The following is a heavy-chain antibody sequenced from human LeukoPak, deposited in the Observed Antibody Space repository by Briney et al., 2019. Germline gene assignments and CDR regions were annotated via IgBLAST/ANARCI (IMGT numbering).Heavy chain of an antibody. Sequence: GRSLRLSCVASGFTFEDYAMHWVRQAPGKGREWVSGISWNSGSIGYADSVKGRFTISRDNAKNSLYLQMNSLRAEDTALYYCAKERSSGWSQPYYFDYWGQGTLVTVSS. CDR1: GFTFEDYA. V-gene: IGHV3-9*01. CDR2: ISWNSGSI. J-gene: IGHJ4*02. CDR3: AKERSSGWSQPYYFDY. D-gene: IGHD6-19*01.